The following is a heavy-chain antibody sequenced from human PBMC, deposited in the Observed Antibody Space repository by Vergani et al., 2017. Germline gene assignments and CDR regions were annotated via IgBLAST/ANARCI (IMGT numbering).Heavy chain of an antibody. Sequence: QVQLQQWGAGLLKPSETLSLTCAVYGGSFSGYYWSWIRQPPGKGLEWIGEINHSGSTNYNPSLKSRVTISVDTSKNQFSLKLSSVIAADTAVYYCARISSGWYRRHFDYWGQGTLVTVSS. D-gene: IGHD6-19*01. V-gene: IGHV4-34*01. CDR2: INHSGST. J-gene: IGHJ4*02. CDR1: GGSFSGYY. CDR3: ARISSGWYRRHFDY.